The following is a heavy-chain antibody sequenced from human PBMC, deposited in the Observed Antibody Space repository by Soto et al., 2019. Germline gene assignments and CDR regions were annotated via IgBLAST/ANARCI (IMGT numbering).Heavy chain of an antibody. Sequence: PGGSLRLSCAASGFTFSSYAMSWVRQAPGKGLEWVSAISGSGGSTYYADSVKGRFTISRDNSKNTLYLQMNSLRAEDTAVYYCAKHRPMRLPAGYYFDYWGQGTLVTVSS. J-gene: IGHJ4*02. V-gene: IGHV3-23*01. D-gene: IGHD4-17*01. CDR1: GFTFSSYA. CDR3: AKHRPMRLPAGYYFDY. CDR2: ISGSGGST.